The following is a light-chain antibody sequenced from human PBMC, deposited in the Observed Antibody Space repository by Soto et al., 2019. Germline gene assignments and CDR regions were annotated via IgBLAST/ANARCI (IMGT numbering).Light chain of an antibody. J-gene: IGKJ3*01. V-gene: IGKV3-11*01. CDR3: QHRSNWLGT. Sequence: EIVLTQSPATLSLSPGERATLSCRASQSVSYFLAWYQQKSGQAPWLLIYDASSRATGIPARFSGSGFGTDFTLTISSLEPEDFAVYYCQHRSNWLGTFGPGTKVDIK. CDR2: DAS. CDR1: QSVSYF.